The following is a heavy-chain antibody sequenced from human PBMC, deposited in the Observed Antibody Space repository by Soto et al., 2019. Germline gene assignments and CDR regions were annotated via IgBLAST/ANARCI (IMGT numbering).Heavy chain of an antibody. D-gene: IGHD1-26*01. CDR1: GGSISSGGYY. Sequence: QVQMQESGPGLVKPSQTLSLNCTVSGGSISSGGYYWSWIRQHPGKGLEWIGNIYYSGSTYYNPSLKSRVTISVDTSKNQFSLKLSSVTAADTAVYYCARVRGGGPFDDWGHGTLVTVSS. J-gene: IGHJ4*01. CDR3: ARVRGGGPFDD. V-gene: IGHV4-31*03. CDR2: IYYSGST.